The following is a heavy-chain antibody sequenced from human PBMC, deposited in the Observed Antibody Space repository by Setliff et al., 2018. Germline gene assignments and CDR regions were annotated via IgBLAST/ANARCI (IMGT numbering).Heavy chain of an antibody. J-gene: IGHJ4*02. CDR2: IYYNGNT. CDR3: ARSGPYGMGVGNSGWYYRDY. CDR1: GASISSDGYY. Sequence: SETLSLTCIVSGASISSDGYYWSWIRQHPGKGLEWIGYIYYNGNTYYNPYLKSRVTISLDTSKNQFSLELSTVTAADTAVYYCARSGPYGMGVGNSGWYYRDYWGQGTLVTVSS. V-gene: IGHV4-31*03. D-gene: IGHD6-19*01.